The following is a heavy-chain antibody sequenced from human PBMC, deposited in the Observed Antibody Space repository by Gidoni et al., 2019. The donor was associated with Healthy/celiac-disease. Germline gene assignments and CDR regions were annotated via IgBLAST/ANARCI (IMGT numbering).Heavy chain of an antibody. CDR3: ARGPKFGELFIGFDP. Sequence: QVQLVASGGGVVQPGRSLRLSCAAAGFTFSSYAMHWVRQAPGKGLEWVAVISYDGSNKYYADSVKGRFTISRDNSKNTLYLQMNSLRAEDTAVYYCARGPKFGELFIGFDPWGQGTLVTVSS. CDR2: ISYDGSNK. J-gene: IGHJ5*02. CDR1: GFTFSSYA. V-gene: IGHV3-30-3*01. D-gene: IGHD3-10*01.